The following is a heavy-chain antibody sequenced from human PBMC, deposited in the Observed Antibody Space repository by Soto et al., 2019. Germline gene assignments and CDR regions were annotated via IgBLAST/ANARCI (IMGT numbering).Heavy chain of an antibody. D-gene: IGHD3-22*01. CDR1: GGSFSGYY. V-gene: IGHV4-34*01. J-gene: IGHJ4*02. CDR3: ARHHYYDSSGYYGYFDY. Sequence: SETLSLTCAVYGGSFSGYYWTWIRQPPGTGLEWIGEINHSGSTNYNPSLKSRVTISVDTSKNQFSLKLTSVTAADTAVYYCARHHYYDSSGYYGYFDYWGQGTLVTVSS. CDR2: INHSGST.